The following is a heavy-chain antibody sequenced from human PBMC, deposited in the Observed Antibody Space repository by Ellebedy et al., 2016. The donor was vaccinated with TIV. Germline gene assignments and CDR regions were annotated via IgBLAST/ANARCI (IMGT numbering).Heavy chain of an antibody. J-gene: IGHJ6*03. Sequence: GESLKISXAASGFTFSNYWMHWVRQAPGKGLVWVSRINSDGSTTNYADSVKGRFTISRDNAKNTLYLQMNSLRAEDTAVSYCASTRTIFGGTCYYYMDVWGKGTTVTISS. V-gene: IGHV3-74*01. CDR1: GFTFSNYW. CDR2: INSDGSTT. D-gene: IGHD3-3*01. CDR3: ASTRTIFGGTCYYYMDV.